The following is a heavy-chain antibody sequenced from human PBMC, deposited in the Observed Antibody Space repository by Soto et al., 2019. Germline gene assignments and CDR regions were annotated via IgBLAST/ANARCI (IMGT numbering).Heavy chain of an antibody. Sequence: QVQLVESGGNVVQPGRSLRLSCAASGFSFSSHGMHWVRQAPGKGLEWVAHLWAGGNIRYYAYSVKGRFTISSDHSKNTLYLQMDSLGAEDTAVYYFARDAQHLANYGMDVWGQGTTVTVSS. CDR1: GFSFSSHG. V-gene: IGHV3-33*01. J-gene: IGHJ6*02. D-gene: IGHD3-3*02. CDR3: ARDAQHLANYGMDV. CDR2: LWAGGNIR.